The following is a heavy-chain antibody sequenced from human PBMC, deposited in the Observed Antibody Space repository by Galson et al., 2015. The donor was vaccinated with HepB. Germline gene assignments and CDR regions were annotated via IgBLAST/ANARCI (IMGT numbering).Heavy chain of an antibody. CDR2: ISGSGGST. D-gene: IGHD6-13*01. Sequence: SLRLSCAASGFTFSSYAMSWVRQAPGKGLEWVSAISGSGGSTYYADSVKGRFTISRDNSKNTLYLQMNSLRAEDTAVYYCAKDPRAGIAAAGTYFYWGQGTLVTVSS. V-gene: IGHV3-23*01. CDR3: AKDPRAGIAAAGTYFY. J-gene: IGHJ4*02. CDR1: GFTFSSYA.